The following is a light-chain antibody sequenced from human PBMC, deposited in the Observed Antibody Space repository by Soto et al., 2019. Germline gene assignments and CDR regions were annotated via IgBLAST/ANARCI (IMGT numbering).Light chain of an antibody. V-gene: IGKV3-15*01. J-gene: IGKJ3*01. CDR2: GAS. CDR3: QQYNEWPCT. Sequence: EMVMTQSPATLSVSPGERATLSCRASQNVNSNLAWYQQKPGQAPRLLIYGASTRATGIPARFSGSGSGTEFTLTISSLQSEDFAVYYCQQYNEWPCTFGPGTKVDIK. CDR1: QNVNSN.